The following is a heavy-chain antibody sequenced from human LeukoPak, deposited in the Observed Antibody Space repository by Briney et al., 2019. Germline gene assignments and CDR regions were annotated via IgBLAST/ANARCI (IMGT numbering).Heavy chain of an antibody. CDR3: ARGLVGDWGSYDY. CDR1: GYTFTSYA. CDR2: INAGNGNT. D-gene: IGHD7-27*01. V-gene: IGHV1-3*01. Sequence: ASVKVSCKASGYTFTSYAMHLVRQAPGQTLEWMGWINAGNGNTKYSQKFQGRVTITRDTSASTAYMELSSLRSEDTAVYYCARGLVGDWGSYDYWGQGTLVTVSS. J-gene: IGHJ4*02.